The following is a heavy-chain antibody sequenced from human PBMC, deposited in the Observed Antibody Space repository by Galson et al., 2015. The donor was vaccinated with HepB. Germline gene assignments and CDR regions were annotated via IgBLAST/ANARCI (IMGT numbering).Heavy chain of an antibody. D-gene: IGHD2-2*02. CDR3: ARDSKYCSSTSCYKDYYYYMDV. J-gene: IGHJ6*03. Sequence: SVKVSCKASGYTFTSYYMHWVRQAPGQGLEWMGIINPSGGSTSYAQNFQGKVTMTRDTSTSTVYMELSSLRSEDTAVYYCARDSKYCSSTSCYKDYYYYMDVWGRGTTVTVSS. CDR1: GYTFTSYY. CDR2: INPSGGST. V-gene: IGHV1-46*01.